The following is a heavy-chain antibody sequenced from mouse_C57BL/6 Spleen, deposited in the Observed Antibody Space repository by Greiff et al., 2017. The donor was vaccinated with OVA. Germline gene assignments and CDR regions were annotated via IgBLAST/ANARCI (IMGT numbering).Heavy chain of an antibody. V-gene: IGHV3-1*01. Sequence: DVRLQESGPGMVKPSQSLSLTCTVTGYSITSGYDWHWIRHFPGNKLEWMGYISYSGSTNYNPSLKSRISITHDTSKNHFFLKLNSVTTEDTATDYCARERGDYYYGRYFDVWGTGTTVTVSS. D-gene: IGHD1-1*01. CDR1: GYSITSGYD. CDR3: ARERGDYYYGRYFDV. CDR2: ISYSGST. J-gene: IGHJ1*03.